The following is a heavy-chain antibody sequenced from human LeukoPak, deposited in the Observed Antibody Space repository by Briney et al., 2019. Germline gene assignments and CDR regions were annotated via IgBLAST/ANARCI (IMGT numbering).Heavy chain of an antibody. D-gene: IGHD1-26*01. V-gene: IGHV1-69*05. CDR2: IIPIFGTA. Sequence: SVKVSCKASGGTFTSYAISWVRQAPGQGLEWMGGIIPIFGTANYAQKFQGRVTITTDESTSTAYMELSSLRSEDTAVYYCARDRGATPRPHDYYYYMDVWGQGTMVTVSS. CDR3: ARDRGATPRPHDYYYYMDV. J-gene: IGHJ6*03. CDR1: GGTFTSYA.